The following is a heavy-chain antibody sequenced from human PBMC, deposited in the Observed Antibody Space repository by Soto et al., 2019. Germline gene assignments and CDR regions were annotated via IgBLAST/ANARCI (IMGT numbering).Heavy chain of an antibody. D-gene: IGHD3-22*01. CDR2: INPSGGST. Sequence: ASVKVXCKXSGXIFTNHYIHWVRHAPGQGLEWMGIINPSGGSTNYLQKFQGRITMTRDTSTSTVYMELSSLRSEDTAVYFCARADYYDSSGFYYDCWGQGSLVTVSS. V-gene: IGHV1-46*01. J-gene: IGHJ4*02. CDR1: GXIFTNHY. CDR3: ARADYYDSSGFYYDC.